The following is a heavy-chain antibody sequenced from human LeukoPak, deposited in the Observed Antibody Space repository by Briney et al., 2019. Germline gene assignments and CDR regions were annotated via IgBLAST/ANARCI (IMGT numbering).Heavy chain of an antibody. CDR2: IIPIFGTA. J-gene: IGHJ6*03. V-gene: IGHV1-69*05. Sequence: GASVKVSCKASGGTFSSYAISWVRQAPGQGLEWMGGIIPIFGTANYAQKFQGRVTITMDESTSTAYMELSSLRSEDTAVYYCARDLPYYYDSSGYSYYYYMDVWGKGTTVTVSS. CDR1: GGTFSSYA. D-gene: IGHD3-22*01. CDR3: ARDLPYYYDSSGYSYYYYMDV.